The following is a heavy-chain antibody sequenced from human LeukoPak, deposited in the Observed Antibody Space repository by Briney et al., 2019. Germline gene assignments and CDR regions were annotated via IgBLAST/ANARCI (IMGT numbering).Heavy chain of an antibody. CDR3: ARAPQTYYYDSSGYHFDY. CDR2: IYTSGST. J-gene: IGHJ4*02. Sequence: SETLSLTCTVSGGSISSYYWSWIRQPAGKGLEWIGRIYTSGSTNYNPSLKSRVTMSVDTSKNQFSLKLSSVTAADTAVYYCARAPQTYYYDSSGYHFDYWGQGTLVTVSS. V-gene: IGHV4-4*07. D-gene: IGHD3-22*01. CDR1: GGSISSYY.